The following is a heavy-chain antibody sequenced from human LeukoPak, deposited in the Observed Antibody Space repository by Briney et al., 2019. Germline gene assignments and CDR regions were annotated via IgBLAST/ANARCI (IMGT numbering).Heavy chain of an antibody. D-gene: IGHD6-13*01. J-gene: IGHJ4*02. Sequence: SETLSLTCTVSGGSISSFYWSWIRQPPGKGLEWIGYIYYSGSTNYNPSLKSRVTISVDTSKNQFSLKLSSVTAADTAVYYCARVLAAGRYYFDYWGQGTLVTVSS. CDR3: ARVLAAGRYYFDY. V-gene: IGHV4-59*01. CDR2: IYYSGST. CDR1: GGSISSFY.